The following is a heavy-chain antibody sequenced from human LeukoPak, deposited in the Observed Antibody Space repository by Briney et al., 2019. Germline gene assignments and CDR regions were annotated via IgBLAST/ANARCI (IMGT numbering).Heavy chain of an antibody. J-gene: IGHJ4*02. CDR2: INGVGDRA. V-gene: IGHV3-23*01. CDR3: AKLSEPD. Sequence: GGSLRLSCVVSGITFDYHALSWVRQAPGKGLEWVSGINGVGDRADYADSVRGRFIISRDNSKNTLFLQMNSLRVEDTAIYYCAKLSEPDWGQGSLVTVSS. CDR1: GITFDYHA.